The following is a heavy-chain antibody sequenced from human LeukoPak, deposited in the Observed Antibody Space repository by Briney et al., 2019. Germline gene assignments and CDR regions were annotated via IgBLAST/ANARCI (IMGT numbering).Heavy chain of an antibody. J-gene: IGHJ6*03. CDR3: ARVYGDYVRDYYYYYYMDV. D-gene: IGHD4-17*01. Sequence: ASVKVSCKASGYTFTGYYMHWVRQAPGQGLEWMGWINPNSGGTNYAQKFQGRVTMTRDTSISTAYMEVSRLRSDDTAVYYCARVYGDYVRDYYYYYYMDVWGKGTTVTVSS. CDR1: GYTFTGYY. CDR2: INPNSGGT. V-gene: IGHV1-2*02.